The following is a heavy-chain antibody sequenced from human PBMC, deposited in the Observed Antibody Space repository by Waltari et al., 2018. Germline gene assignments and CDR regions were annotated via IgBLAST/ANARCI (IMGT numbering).Heavy chain of an antibody. D-gene: IGHD2-21*01. CDR2: IIPIFGTA. CDR1: GGTFSSYA. Sequence: QVQLVQSGAEVKKPGSSVKVSCKASGGTFSSYAISWVRQAPGQGLEWMGGIIPIFGTANYAQKFQGRVTITADESTRTAYMELSSLRSEDTAVYYCARDLRDIVVVRLGPGAFDIWGQGTMVTVSS. V-gene: IGHV1-69*13. J-gene: IGHJ3*02. CDR3: ARDLRDIVVVRLGPGAFDI.